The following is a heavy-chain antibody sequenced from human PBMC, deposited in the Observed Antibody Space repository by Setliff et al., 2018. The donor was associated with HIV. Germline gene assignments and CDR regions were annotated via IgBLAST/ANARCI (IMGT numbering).Heavy chain of an antibody. D-gene: IGHD5-12*01. Sequence: VASVKVSCKASGYTFNNYGISWVRQAPGQGLEWMGWINTHSGYTNYAQNVQGRVTVTMDTSTSTAYMELRGLKSDDTAVYYCARGKTWLRFLDYWGQGTLVTVSS. V-gene: IGHV1-18*01. CDR1: GYTFNNYG. J-gene: IGHJ4*02. CDR2: INTHSGYT. CDR3: ARGKTWLRFLDY.